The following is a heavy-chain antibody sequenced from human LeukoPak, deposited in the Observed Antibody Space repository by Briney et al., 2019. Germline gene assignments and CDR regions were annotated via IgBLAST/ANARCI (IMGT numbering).Heavy chain of an antibody. V-gene: IGHV4-61*02. CDR1: GGSISSGSYY. D-gene: IGHD2-15*01. Sequence: SETLSLTCTVSGGSISSGSYYWSWIRQPAGKGLEWIGRIYTSGSTNYNPSLKSRVTISVDSSKNQFSLKLSSVTAADTAVYYCARLYCSGGSCYSDYWGQGTLVTVSS. J-gene: IGHJ4*02. CDR3: ARLYCSGGSCYSDY. CDR2: IYTSGST.